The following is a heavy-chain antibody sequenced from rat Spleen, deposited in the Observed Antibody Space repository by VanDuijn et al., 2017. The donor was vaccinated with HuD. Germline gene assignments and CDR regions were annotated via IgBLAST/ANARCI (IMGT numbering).Heavy chain of an antibody. Sequence: EVQLVESGGGLVQPGRSLILSCAASGFSFSDYKMAWVRQAPKKGLEWVATIFYECNRAFYRDSVKGRVTISRNNAKSTLSLQMDSLKSEDTCTYYCTTLRPGYNSPYGYFDCWGPGSMVTVSS. D-gene: IGHD1-4*01. V-gene: IGHV5S10*01. CDR1: GFSFSDYK. CDR2: IFYECNRA. J-gene: IGHJ1*01. CDR3: TTLRPGYNSPYGYFDC.